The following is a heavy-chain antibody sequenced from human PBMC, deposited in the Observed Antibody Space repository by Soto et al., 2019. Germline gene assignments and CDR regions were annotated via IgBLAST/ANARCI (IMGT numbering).Heavy chain of an antibody. CDR1: GFTFSSYS. D-gene: IGHD2-15*01. J-gene: IGHJ4*02. V-gene: IGHV3-48*02. CDR3: AVLGNSGY. CDR2: ISTSSSTI. Sequence: EVQLVESGGGLVQPGGSLRLSCAASGFTFSSYSINWVRQAPGKWLEWVSYISTSSSTIYYADSVKGRFTISRDNAKNSVYLQMNSLRDEDTAVYYCAVLGNSGYWGQGTLVTVSS.